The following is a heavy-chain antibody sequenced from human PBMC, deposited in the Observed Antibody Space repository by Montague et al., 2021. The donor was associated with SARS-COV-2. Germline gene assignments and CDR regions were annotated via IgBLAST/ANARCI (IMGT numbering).Heavy chain of an antibody. CDR3: ARDATMVSHSYFGY. J-gene: IGHJ4*02. Sequence: SETLSLTCAVSGGSISSSNCWSWFRQPPGKGLEWIGEIYHSGSTDYNPSLKSRVTISVDKSKNQFSLQLSSVTAADTAVYYCARDATMVSHSYFGYWGQGTLVTVSS. CDR2: IYHSGST. D-gene: IGHD4/OR15-4a*01. CDR1: GGSISSSNC. V-gene: IGHV4-4*02.